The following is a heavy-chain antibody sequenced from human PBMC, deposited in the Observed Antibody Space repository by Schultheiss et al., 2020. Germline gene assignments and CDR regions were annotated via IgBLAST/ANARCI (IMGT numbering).Heavy chain of an antibody. CDR2: ISSNGGST. CDR1: GFTFSSYA. V-gene: IGHV3-64D*09. D-gene: IGHD6-19*01. Sequence: GGSLRLSCSASGFTFSSYAMHWVRQAPGKGLEYVSAISSNGGSTYYADSVKGRFTISRDNSKNTLYLQMSSLRVEDTAVYYCAKQGAIAVAGYFDYWGQGTLVTISS. CDR3: AKQGAIAVAGYFDY. J-gene: IGHJ4*02.